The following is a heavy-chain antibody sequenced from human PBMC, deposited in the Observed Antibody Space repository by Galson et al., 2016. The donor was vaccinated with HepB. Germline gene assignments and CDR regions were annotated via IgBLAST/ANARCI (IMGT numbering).Heavy chain of an antibody. CDR2: IRGGGGNT. CDR1: GFTFSSYA. D-gene: IGHD3/OR15-3a*01. V-gene: IGHV3-23*01. Sequence: SLRLSCAASGFTFSSYAMSWVRQAPGKGLEWVSKIRGGGGNTYYADSVKGRFTISRDNSKNTLYLQMNSLRAEDTAIYYCARSPRTDPIPFDYWGQGTLVTVSS. CDR3: ARSPRTDPIPFDY. J-gene: IGHJ4*02.